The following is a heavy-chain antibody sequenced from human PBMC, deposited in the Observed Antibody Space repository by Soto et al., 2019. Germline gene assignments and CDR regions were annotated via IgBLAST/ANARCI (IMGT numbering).Heavy chain of an antibody. D-gene: IGHD3-16*01. CDR1: GYTFTGYY. J-gene: IGHJ3*02. CDR2: INPNSGGT. V-gene: IGHV1-2*04. CDR3: ARDDRWGSHRSDAFDI. Sequence: ASVKVSCKASGYTFTGYYMHWVRPAPGQGLEWMGWINPNSGGTNYAQKFQGWVTMTRDTSISTAYMELSRLRSDDTAVYYCARDDRWGSHRSDAFDIWGQGTMVTVSS.